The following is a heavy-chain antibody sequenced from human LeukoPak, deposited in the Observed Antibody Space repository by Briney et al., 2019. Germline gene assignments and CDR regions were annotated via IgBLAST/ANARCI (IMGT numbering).Heavy chain of an antibody. CDR2: IYFTGNT. Sequence: SETLSLTCTVSGVSITNYYWSGIRQPPGKGLEWIAYIYFTGNTDYNPSLKSRVTISVDTSKNQFSLKLTSVTAADTALYYCATFSESPISALDLWGQGTMVTVSS. D-gene: IGHD2/OR15-2a*01. CDR3: ATFSESPISALDL. CDR1: GVSITNYY. V-gene: IGHV4-59*01. J-gene: IGHJ3*01.